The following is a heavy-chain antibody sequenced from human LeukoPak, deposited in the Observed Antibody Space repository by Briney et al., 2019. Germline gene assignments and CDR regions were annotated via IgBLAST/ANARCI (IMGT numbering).Heavy chain of an antibody. D-gene: IGHD3-10*02. V-gene: IGHV3-48*03. CDR3: AELGITMIGGV. Sequence: GSLLLSCAASGFTFSSYEMNWVRQAPGKGLEGVSYISSSGSTIYYADSVKGRFTISRNNAKNSLYLQMNSLRAEDTAVYYCAELGITMIGGVWGKGTTVTISS. CDR2: ISSSGSTI. J-gene: IGHJ6*04. CDR1: GFTFSSYE.